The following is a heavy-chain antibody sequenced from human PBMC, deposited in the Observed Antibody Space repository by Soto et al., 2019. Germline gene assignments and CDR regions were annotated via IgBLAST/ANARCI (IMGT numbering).Heavy chain of an antibody. D-gene: IGHD3-3*01. CDR2: IYYTGST. J-gene: IGHJ4*02. Sequence: QVRLQESGPGLVKPSQTLSLTCTVSGGSISSGDYFWSWVRLPPGKGLVWIGYIYYTGSTSYNPSPKSRIIMSVYTSNKQSSLKVCSVTAADTAVYFCARYDGYYRLYDYWGQGTLVTVSS. CDR1: GGSISSGDYF. V-gene: IGHV4-30-4*01. CDR3: ARYDGYYRLYDY.